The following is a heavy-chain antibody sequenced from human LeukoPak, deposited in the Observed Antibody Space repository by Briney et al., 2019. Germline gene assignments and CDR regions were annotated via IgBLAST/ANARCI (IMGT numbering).Heavy chain of an antibody. D-gene: IGHD1-20*01. CDR1: GFTFSSYW. V-gene: IGHV3-7*01. Sequence: GGSLRLSCAASGFTFSSYWMSWVRQAPGRGLEWVANIKQDGSEKYYVDSVKGRFTISRDNAKNSLYLQMNSLRAEDTAVYYCARDGITGTTFAFDIWGQGTMVTVSS. CDR2: IKQDGSEK. J-gene: IGHJ3*02. CDR3: ARDGITGTTFAFDI.